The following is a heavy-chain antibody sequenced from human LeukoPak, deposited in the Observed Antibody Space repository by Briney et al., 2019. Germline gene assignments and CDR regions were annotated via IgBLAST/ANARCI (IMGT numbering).Heavy chain of an antibody. V-gene: IGHV4-59*12. Sequence: SETLSLTCTVSGGSISSYYWSWIRQPPGKGLEWIGYIYYSGSTNYNPSLKSRVTISVDTSKNQFSLKLSSVTAADTAVYYCAAYYYDSSGYWPGFDPWGQGTLVTVSS. J-gene: IGHJ5*02. CDR3: AAYYYDSSGYWPGFDP. D-gene: IGHD3-22*01. CDR2: IYYSGST. CDR1: GGSISSYY.